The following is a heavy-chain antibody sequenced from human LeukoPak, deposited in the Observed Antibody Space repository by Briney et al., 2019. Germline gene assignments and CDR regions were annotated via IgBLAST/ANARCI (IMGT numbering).Heavy chain of an antibody. CDR2: INHSGST. CDR3: ARGRGYSYGYQYYYDSSGYFVFDY. CDR1: GGSFSGYY. Sequence: SETLSLTCAVYGGSFSGYYWSWIRQPPGKGLEWIGEINHSGSTNYNPSLKSRVTISVDTSKNQFSLKLSSVTAADTAVYYCARGRGYSYGYQYYYDSSGYFVFDYWGQGTLATVSS. D-gene: IGHD3-22*01. V-gene: IGHV4-34*01. J-gene: IGHJ4*02.